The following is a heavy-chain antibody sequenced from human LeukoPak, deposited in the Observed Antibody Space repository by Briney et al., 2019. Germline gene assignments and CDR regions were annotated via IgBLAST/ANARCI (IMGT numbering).Heavy chain of an antibody. Sequence: PAASVKVSCKASGYTFTSYGISWVRQAPGQGLEWMGWISAYNGNTNYAQKLQGRVTMTTDTPTSTAYMELRSLRSDDTAVYYCARGIQHYYDSSGYEYYMDVWGKGTMVTVSS. CDR2: ISAYNGNT. V-gene: IGHV1-18*01. CDR1: GYTFTSYG. D-gene: IGHD3-22*01. CDR3: ARGIQHYYDSSGYEYYMDV. J-gene: IGHJ6*03.